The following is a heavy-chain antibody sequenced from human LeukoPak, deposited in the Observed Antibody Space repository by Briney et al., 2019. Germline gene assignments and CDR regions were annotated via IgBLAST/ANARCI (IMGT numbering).Heavy chain of an antibody. CDR1: GFTFSSYW. CDR3: ARENSLWFGEADY. D-gene: IGHD3-10*01. Sequence: GGSLRLSCAASGFTFSSYWMSWVRQAPGKGLEWVANIKKDGSEKYYVDSVKGRFTISRDNAKTSLYLQMNSLRAEDTAVYYCARENSLWFGEADYWGQGTLVTVPS. V-gene: IGHV3-7*01. CDR2: IKKDGSEK. J-gene: IGHJ4*02.